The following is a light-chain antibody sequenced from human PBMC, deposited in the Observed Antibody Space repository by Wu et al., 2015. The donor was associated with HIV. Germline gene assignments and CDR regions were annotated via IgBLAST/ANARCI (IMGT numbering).Light chain of an antibody. CDR2: AAS. CDR3: QQTHSTPTWT. J-gene: IGKJ1*01. V-gene: IGKV1-39*01. CDR1: QSISSY. Sequence: DIQMTQSPSSLSASVGDRVTITCRASQSISSYLYWYQQKPGKAPKLLIYAASSLQTGVPSRFSGSGSGTDFTLTISSLQPEDSATYYCQQTHSTPTWTFGQGTKVEIK.